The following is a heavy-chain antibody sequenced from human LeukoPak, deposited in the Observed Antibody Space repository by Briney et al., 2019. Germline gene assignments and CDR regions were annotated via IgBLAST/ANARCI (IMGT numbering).Heavy chain of an antibody. J-gene: IGHJ4*02. CDR3: ARENYDSSGYSKIDY. V-gene: IGHV3-48*01. D-gene: IGHD3-22*01. CDR2: ISSISSTI. Sequence: GGSLRLSCAASGFTFSSYSMNWVRQAPGKGLGWVSYISSISSTIYYADSVKGRFTISRDNAKNTLYLKMNSLRAEDTAVYYCARENYDSSGYSKIDYWGQGTLVTVSS. CDR1: GFTFSSYS.